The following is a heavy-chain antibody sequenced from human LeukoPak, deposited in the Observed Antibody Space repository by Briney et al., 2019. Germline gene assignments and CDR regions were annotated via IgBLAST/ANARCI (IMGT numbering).Heavy chain of an antibody. D-gene: IGHD6-13*01. Sequence: PSETLSLTCAVSGGSISSGSYSWSWIRQPPGKGLEWIGYIYPRGSPYYKPSLKSRVILSLDKSANQFSLNLSSATAADTAVYYCAREGNSSSWPGAFDIWGQGTMVTVSS. J-gene: IGHJ3*02. CDR3: AREGNSSSWPGAFDI. V-gene: IGHV4-30-2*01. CDR1: GGSISSGSYS. CDR2: IYPRGSP.